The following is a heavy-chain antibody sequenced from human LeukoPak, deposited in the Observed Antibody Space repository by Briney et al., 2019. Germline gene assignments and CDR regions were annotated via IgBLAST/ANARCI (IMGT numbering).Heavy chain of an antibody. Sequence: PGASVKVSCKASGYTFTGFYMHWVRQAPGQGLEWMGWINPNSGGTNFAQKFQGRVTMTRDTSISTAYMELSRLRSDHTAVYYCARDGVDYYGSGSYSDPPYNWFDPWGQGTLVTVSS. D-gene: IGHD3-10*01. CDR2: INPNSGGT. CDR3: ARDGVDYYGSGSYSDPPYNWFDP. CDR1: GYTFTGFY. J-gene: IGHJ5*02. V-gene: IGHV1-2*02.